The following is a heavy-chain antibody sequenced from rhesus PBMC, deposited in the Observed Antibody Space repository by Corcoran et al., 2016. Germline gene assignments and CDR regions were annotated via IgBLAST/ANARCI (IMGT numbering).Heavy chain of an antibody. Sequence: QLQLQESGPGLVKPSETLSVTCAVSGGSISSSYWSWIRQAPGKGLEWIGYIYGSGTRTNYNPSLKSRVTLSVDTSKTQLSLKLSSVTAADTAVYYCARRDRGAFDFWGQGLRVTVSS. CDR3: ARRDRGAFDF. D-gene: IGHD5-42*01. CDR2: IYGSGTRT. V-gene: IGHV4-169*01. CDR1: GGSISSSY. J-gene: IGHJ3*01.